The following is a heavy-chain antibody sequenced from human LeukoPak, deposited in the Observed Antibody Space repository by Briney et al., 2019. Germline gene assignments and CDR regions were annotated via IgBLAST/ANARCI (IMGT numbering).Heavy chain of an antibody. CDR2: FYSSGST. V-gene: IGHV4-39*07. Sequence: SETLSLTCTVSGGSLSSNEYYWGWIRQPPGKGLEWIGSFYSSGSTSSNPSLNSRVTISVDTSRTQLSLKLDSVTDADTAVYYCARDQDYYGSGSYGPDHWGQGVLVTVSS. J-gene: IGHJ5*02. CDR3: ARDQDYYGSGSYGPDH. CDR1: GGSLSSNEYY. D-gene: IGHD3-10*01.